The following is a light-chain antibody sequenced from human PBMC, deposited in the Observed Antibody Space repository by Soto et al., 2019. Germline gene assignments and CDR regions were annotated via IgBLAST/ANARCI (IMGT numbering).Light chain of an antibody. CDR1: QNVNRN. CDR2: GAS. Sequence: EVVMTQSPATLSASPGERVILSCRASQNVNRNLAWYQQRPGQAPRLLIYGASTRATGIPARFSGSGSGAECTLTISSLQSEDLAVYYCQPYDDWPPWTFDQGTKVEIK. CDR3: QPYDDWPPWT. J-gene: IGKJ1*01. V-gene: IGKV3-15*01.